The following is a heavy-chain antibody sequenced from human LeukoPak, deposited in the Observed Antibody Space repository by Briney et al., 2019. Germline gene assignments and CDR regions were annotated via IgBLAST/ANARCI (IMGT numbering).Heavy chain of an antibody. J-gene: IGHJ4*02. CDR2: ISGCGGAT. V-gene: IGHV3-23*01. Sequence: GESLRLSCAASGFTVPDFAMSWVRQAPGKGLEWVSAISGCGGATYYADAVKGRFTISRDNSKNTLYLQMNSLSAEDTAEYYCAKGETEGGGLAHAYWGQGTLVTVSS. D-gene: IGHD2-15*01. CDR1: GFTVPDFA. CDR3: AKGETEGGGLAHAY.